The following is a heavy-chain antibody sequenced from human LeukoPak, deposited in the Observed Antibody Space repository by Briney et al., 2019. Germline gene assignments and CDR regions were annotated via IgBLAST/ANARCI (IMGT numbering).Heavy chain of an antibody. V-gene: IGHV3-48*01. CDR2: ISSSSSTI. CDR3: TRDHNRRNYDSQARNTFDI. CDR1: GFTFSSYS. D-gene: IGHD3-22*01. Sequence: AVSLRFSGAASGFTFSSYSMNWLRHGPGNGLEGFSYISSSSSTIYYADSVRGRFTISRDNAKNSLYLQMNSLRAEDTAVYYCTRDHNRRNYDSQARNTFDIWGQGKMVTVSS. J-gene: IGHJ3*02.